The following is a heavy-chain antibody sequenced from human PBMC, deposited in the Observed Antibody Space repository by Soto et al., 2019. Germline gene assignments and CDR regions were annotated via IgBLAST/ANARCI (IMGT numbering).Heavy chain of an antibody. D-gene: IGHD3-10*01. J-gene: IGHJ4*02. CDR1: GSSISSSSYY. CDR2: IYYSGST. V-gene: IGHV4-39*01. Sequence: SETLSLTCTVSGSSISSSSYYWGWIRQPPGKGLEWIGSIYYSGSTYYNPSLKSRVTISVDTSKNQFSLKLSSVAAADTAVYYCARHVLLWFGESNRHNYFDYWGQGTLVTVSS. CDR3: ARHVLLWFGESNRHNYFDY.